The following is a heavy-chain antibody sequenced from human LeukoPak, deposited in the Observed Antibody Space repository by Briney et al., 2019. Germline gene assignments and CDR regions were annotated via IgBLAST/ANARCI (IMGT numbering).Heavy chain of an antibody. CDR3: ARRSAITMIVVANSARWAEYFQH. V-gene: IGHV1-2*02. D-gene: IGHD3-22*01. CDR2: INPNSGGT. CDR1: GYTFTGYY. Sequence: GPVQVSCKASGYTFTGYYMHWVRQAPGHGLEWLGWINPNSGGTNYAQKFQGRVTMTRDTSISTAYMELSRLRSDDTAVYYCARRSAITMIVVANSARWAEYFQHWGQGTLVTVSS. J-gene: IGHJ1*01.